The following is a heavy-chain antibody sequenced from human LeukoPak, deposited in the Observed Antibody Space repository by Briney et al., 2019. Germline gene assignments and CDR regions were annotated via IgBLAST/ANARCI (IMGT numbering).Heavy chain of an antibody. J-gene: IGHJ1*01. CDR2: INPYTANT. CDR3: ARVPSGGSEYFHH. CDR1: GYTFTNYG. D-gene: IGHD3-16*01. Sequence: ASVKVSCNTSGYTFTNYGISWVRQAPGQGLEWRGWINPYTANTNSAQEVRDRVTLTTDTSTSTAYMEVRSLRSDDTAVYYCARVPSGGSEYFHHWGQGTLVTVSS. V-gene: IGHV1-18*04.